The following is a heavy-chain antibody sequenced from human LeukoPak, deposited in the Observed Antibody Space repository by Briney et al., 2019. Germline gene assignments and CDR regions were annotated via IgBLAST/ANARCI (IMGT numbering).Heavy chain of an antibody. J-gene: IGHJ4*02. CDR1: GGSFSGYY. CDR3: AKDGSRQWLEGVLSYYFDY. Sequence: ETLSLTCAVYGGSFSGYYWSWVRQAPGKGLERVSAISGSGGSTYYADSVKGRFTISRDNSKNTLYLQMNSLRAEDTAVYYCAKDGSRQWLEGVLSYYFDYWGQGTLVTVSS. V-gene: IGHV3-23*01. CDR2: ISGSGGST. D-gene: IGHD6-19*01.